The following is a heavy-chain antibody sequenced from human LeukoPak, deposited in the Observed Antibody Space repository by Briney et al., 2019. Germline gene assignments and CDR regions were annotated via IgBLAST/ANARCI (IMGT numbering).Heavy chain of an antibody. J-gene: IGHJ4*02. D-gene: IGHD2-2*01. Sequence: GGSLRLSCAASGFTFTSYSMNWVRQAPGKELEWVAFITYDGSNKYYADSVKGRFTISRDNSKNTLYLQINSLRAEDTAVYYCAREVAAMLHFDYWGQGTLVTVSS. CDR2: ITYDGSNK. CDR1: GFTFTSYS. V-gene: IGHV3-30*03. CDR3: AREVAAMLHFDY.